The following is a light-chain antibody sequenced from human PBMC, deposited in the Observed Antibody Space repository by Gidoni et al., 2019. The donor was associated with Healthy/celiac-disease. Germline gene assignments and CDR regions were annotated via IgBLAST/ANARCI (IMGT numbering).Light chain of an antibody. CDR2: GAS. CDR1: QSVSSSY. J-gene: IGKJ1*01. V-gene: IGKV3-20*01. CDR3: QQYGSSLWT. Sequence: EIVVTQSTGTLSLSPGERATPSCRARQSVSSSYLAWYQQKPGQAPRLLIYGASSRATGIPARFSGSGSGTDFTLTISRLQPEDFAVYYCQQYGSSLWTFGQGTKVEIK.